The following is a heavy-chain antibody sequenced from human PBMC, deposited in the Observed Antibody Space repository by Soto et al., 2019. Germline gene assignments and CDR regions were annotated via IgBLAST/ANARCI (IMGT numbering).Heavy chain of an antibody. CDR1: GFTFTTYG. J-gene: IGHJ4*02. Sequence: QVQLVESGGGVVQPGKSLRLSCAASGFTFTTYGMHWVREGPAKGLEWVAVISYDGSNTYYADSVKGRFTISRDNSKNTLYLQMNSLRPEDTALYYCVGGQYYFDYRGQGTLVTVSS. CDR3: VGGQYYFDY. V-gene: IGHV3-30*03. D-gene: IGHD3-10*01. CDR2: ISYDGSNT.